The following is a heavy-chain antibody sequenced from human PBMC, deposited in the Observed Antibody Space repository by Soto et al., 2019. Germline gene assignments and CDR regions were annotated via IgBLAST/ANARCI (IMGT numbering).Heavy chain of an antibody. CDR3: AKVSGDHWLVYWYFSL. Sequence: EVQLLESGGGLVQPGGSLRLSCAASGFTFSSYAMSWVRQAPGKGLEWVSAISGSGGSTYYADSVKGRFTISRDNSKNTLYLQGTARRAEDRAVYYWAKVSGDHWLVYWYFSLWGRGPLVTVS. CDR1: GFTFSSYA. J-gene: IGHJ2*01. D-gene: IGHD3-10*01. CDR2: ISGSGGST. V-gene: IGHV3-23*01.